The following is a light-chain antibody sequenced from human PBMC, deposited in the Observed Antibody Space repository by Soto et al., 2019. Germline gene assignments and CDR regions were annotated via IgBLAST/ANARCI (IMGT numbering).Light chain of an antibody. J-gene: IGLJ2*01. V-gene: IGLV2-18*02. CDR1: ISDIGSHNR. Sequence: QSVLTQPPSVSGSPGQSVTISCTGTISDIGSHNRVSWYQQPPGTAPKLMVYEVSKRPSGVPDRFSGSKSGNTASLTISGLQAEDEADYYCSSYPTSSTVIFGGGTKLTVL. CDR2: EVS. CDR3: SSYPTSSTVI.